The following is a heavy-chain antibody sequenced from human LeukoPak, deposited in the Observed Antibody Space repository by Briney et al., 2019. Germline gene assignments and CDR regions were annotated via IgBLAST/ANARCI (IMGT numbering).Heavy chain of an antibody. V-gene: IGHV4-59*01. CDR3: ARRYCSSTGCQFDP. CDR2: IYYSGST. J-gene: IGHJ5*02. Sequence: SETLSLTCTVSGGSISSYYWSWIRQPPGKGLEWIGYIYYSGSTNYNPSLKSRVTISVDTSKNQFSLKLSSVTAADTAVYYCARRYCSSTGCQFDPWGQGTLVTVSS. CDR1: GGSISSYY. D-gene: IGHD2-2*01.